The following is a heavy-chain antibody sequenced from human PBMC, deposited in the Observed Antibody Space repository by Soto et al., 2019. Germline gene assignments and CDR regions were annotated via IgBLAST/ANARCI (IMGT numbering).Heavy chain of an antibody. V-gene: IGHV3-23*01. CDR1: GFTFSNNA. Sequence: EVQLLESGGGLVQPGGSLRLSCAASGFTFSNNAMSWVRQAPGKGLEWVSAISDGGGSTYYADSVKGRLTISRDNSKNTLYLQMNSLRAEDTAVYYCAKDSRYRSGFLFDYWGQGTLVTVSS. D-gene: IGHD6-19*01. CDR2: ISDGGGST. J-gene: IGHJ4*02. CDR3: AKDSRYRSGFLFDY.